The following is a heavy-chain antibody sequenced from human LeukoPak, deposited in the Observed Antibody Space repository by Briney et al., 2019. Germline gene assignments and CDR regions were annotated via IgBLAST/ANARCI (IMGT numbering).Heavy chain of an antibody. V-gene: IGHV4-4*07. CDR2: IYTSGST. J-gene: IGHJ4*02. D-gene: IGHD6-13*01. Sequence: SETLSLTCTVSGGSISSFYWSWIRQPAGKGLEWIGRIYTSGSTNYNPSLESRVTMSVDTSKNQFSLKLSSVSAADTAVYYCARDVVAAAGRDYWGQGTLVTVSS. CDR1: GGSISSFY. CDR3: ARDVVAAAGRDY.